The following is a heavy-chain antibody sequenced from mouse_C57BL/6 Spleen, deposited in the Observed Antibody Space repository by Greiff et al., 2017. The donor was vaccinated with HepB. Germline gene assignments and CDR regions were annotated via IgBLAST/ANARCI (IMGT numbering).Heavy chain of an antibody. Sequence: VQLQQPGAELVKPGASVKMSCKASGYTFTSYWITWVKQRPGQGLEWIGDIYPGSGSTNCNEKFKSKATLTVDTSSSTAYMQLSSLTSEDSAVYYCARGGSNSFLYYFDYWGQGTTLTVSS. D-gene: IGHD2-5*01. CDR1: GYTFTSYW. V-gene: IGHV1-55*01. CDR3: ARGGSNSFLYYFDY. J-gene: IGHJ2*01. CDR2: IYPGSGST.